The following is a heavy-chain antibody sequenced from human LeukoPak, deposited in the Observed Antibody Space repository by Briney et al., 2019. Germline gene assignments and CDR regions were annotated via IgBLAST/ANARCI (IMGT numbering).Heavy chain of an antibody. CDR2: ITGRGVNT. CDR3: AKGATVTTGDYFDY. Sequence: GGSLRLSCAVSRFTFSDYAMSWVRQAPGKGLEWVSTITGRGVNTYYADSVKGRFTVSRDNSKNTLYLQMNSLRADDTAIYYCAKGATVTTGDYFDYWGQGTLVTVSS. V-gene: IGHV3-23*01. J-gene: IGHJ4*02. D-gene: IGHD4-17*01. CDR1: RFTFSDYA.